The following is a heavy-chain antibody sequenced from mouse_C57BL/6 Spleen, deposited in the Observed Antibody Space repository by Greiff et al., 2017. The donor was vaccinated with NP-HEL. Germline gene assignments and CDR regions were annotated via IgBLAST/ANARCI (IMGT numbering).Heavy chain of an antibody. V-gene: IGHV14-1*01. D-gene: IGHD1-1*01. Sequence: EVQLQQSGAELVRPGASVKLSCTASGFNIKDYYMHWVKQRPEQGLEWIGRIDPEDGDTEYAPKFQGKATMTADTSSNTAYLQLSSRTSEDTAVYYCTGYYGSSPRYYAMDYWGQGTSVTVSS. CDR1: GFNIKDYY. CDR3: TGYYGSSPRYYAMDY. J-gene: IGHJ4*01. CDR2: IDPEDGDT.